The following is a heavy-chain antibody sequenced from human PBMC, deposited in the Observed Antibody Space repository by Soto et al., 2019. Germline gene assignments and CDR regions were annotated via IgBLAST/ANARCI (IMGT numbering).Heavy chain of an antibody. D-gene: IGHD4-17*01. CDR1: GFTFSSYS. Sequence: EVQLVESGGGLVQPGGSLRLSCAASGFTFSSYSMNWDRQAPGKGLEWVSNISSSSRIIYYADSVKGRFTISRDNAKNSLYLQMNSLRDEDTAVYYCAREGGVYGGHFDYWGQGTLATVSS. CDR2: ISSSSRII. CDR3: AREGGVYGGHFDY. J-gene: IGHJ4*02. V-gene: IGHV3-48*02.